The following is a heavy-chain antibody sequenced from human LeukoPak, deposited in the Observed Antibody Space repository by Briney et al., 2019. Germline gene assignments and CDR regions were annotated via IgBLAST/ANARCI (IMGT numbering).Heavy chain of an antibody. Sequence: SETLSLTCTVSGGTISSYYWSWIRQPPGKGLEWIGYIYTSGSTNYNPSLKSRVTIPVDTSKNQFSLKLSSVTAADTAVYYCASLDSSSIQFDYWGQGTLVTVSS. D-gene: IGHD6-6*01. J-gene: IGHJ4*02. CDR1: GGTISSYY. V-gene: IGHV4-4*09. CDR3: ASLDSSSIQFDY. CDR2: IYTSGST.